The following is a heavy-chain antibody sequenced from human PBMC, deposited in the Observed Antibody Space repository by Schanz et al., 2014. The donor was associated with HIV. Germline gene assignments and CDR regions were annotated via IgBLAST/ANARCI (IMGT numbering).Heavy chain of an antibody. V-gene: IGHV3-23*04. CDR3: ARGAGDTDWGRI. D-gene: IGHD5-18*01. J-gene: IGHJ3*02. Sequence: VQLVESGGGVVQPGRSLRLSCAASGFTFRSYGMHWVRQAPGKGLEWVSSITGSGSSTYYADSVKGRFTISRDNSKNTLFLQLNSLRAEDTAVYYCARGAGDTDWGRIWGQGTLVTVSS. CDR1: GFTFRSYG. CDR2: ITGSGSST.